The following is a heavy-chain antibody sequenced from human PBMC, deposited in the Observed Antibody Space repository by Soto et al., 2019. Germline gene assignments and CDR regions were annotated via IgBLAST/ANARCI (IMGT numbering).Heavy chain of an antibody. CDR1: GGTFRSYA. V-gene: IGHV1-69*12. J-gene: IGHJ6*02. CDR2: IIPIFGTA. D-gene: IGHD1-20*01. CDR3: ASSIIGTVSYYSGMDV. Sequence: QVQLVQSGAEVKKPGSSVKVSCKASGGTFRSYAISWVRQAPGQGLEWMGGIIPIFGTANYAQKFQGGVKITAAESASTAYMVLSSLRSEDTAVYYCASSIIGTVSYYSGMDVWGQGTTVTVSS.